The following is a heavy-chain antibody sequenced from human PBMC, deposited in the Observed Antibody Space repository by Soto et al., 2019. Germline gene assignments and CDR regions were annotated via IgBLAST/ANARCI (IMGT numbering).Heavy chain of an antibody. D-gene: IGHD3-3*01. CDR2: IYYSGST. Sequence: QVQLQESGPGLVKPSLTLSLTCTVSGGSISSGDYYWSWIRQPPGKGLEWIGYIYYSGSTYYNPSLKSRVTISVDTSKNQFSLKLSSVTAADTAVYYCARSQLRFLEWYIDYWGQGILVTVSS. CDR3: ARSQLRFLEWYIDY. J-gene: IGHJ4*02. CDR1: GGSISSGDYY. V-gene: IGHV4-30-4*01.